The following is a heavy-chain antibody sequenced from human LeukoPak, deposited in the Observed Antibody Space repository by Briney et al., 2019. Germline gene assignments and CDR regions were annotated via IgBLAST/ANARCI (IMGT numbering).Heavy chain of an antibody. CDR3: ARESVAPSKYHYDSSGYYLDY. CDR1: GFTVSSNY. Sequence: GGSLRLSCAASGFTVSSNYMSWARQAPGKGLEWVSVIYSGGSTYYADSVKGRFTISRDNSKNTLYLQMNSLRAEDTAVYYCARESVAPSKYHYDSSGYYLDYWGQGTLVTVSS. V-gene: IGHV3-53*01. D-gene: IGHD3-22*01. CDR2: IYSGGST. J-gene: IGHJ4*02.